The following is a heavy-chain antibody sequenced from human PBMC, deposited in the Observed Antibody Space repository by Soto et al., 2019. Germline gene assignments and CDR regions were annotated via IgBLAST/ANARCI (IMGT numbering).Heavy chain of an antibody. V-gene: IGHV4-59*01. Sequence: SETLSLTCTVSGGSISSYYWSWIRQPPGKGLEWIGYIYYSGSTNYNPSLKSRVTISVDTSKNQFSLKLSSVTAADTAVYYCARVSPFGELLYYYYYMDVWGKGTTVTVSS. CDR2: IYYSGST. J-gene: IGHJ6*03. CDR3: ARVSPFGELLYYYYYMDV. CDR1: GGSISSYY. D-gene: IGHD3-10*01.